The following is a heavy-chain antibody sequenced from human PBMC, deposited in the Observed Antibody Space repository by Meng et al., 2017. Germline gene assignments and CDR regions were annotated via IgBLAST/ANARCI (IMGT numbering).Heavy chain of an antibody. D-gene: IGHD3-22*01. J-gene: IGHJ3*02. V-gene: IGHV5-51*01. CDR2: IYPGDSDT. CDR1: GYSFTSYW. Sequence: GESLKISCKGSGYSFTSYWIGWVRQMPGKGLEWMGIIYPGDSDTRYSPSFQGQVTISADKSISTAYLQWSSLKASDTAMYYCARPRGSSGCRGAFDIWGQGTMVTVSS. CDR3: ARPRGSSGCRGAFDI.